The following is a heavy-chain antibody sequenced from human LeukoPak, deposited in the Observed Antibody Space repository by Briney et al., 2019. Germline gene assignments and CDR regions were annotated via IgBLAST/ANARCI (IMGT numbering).Heavy chain of an antibody. V-gene: IGHV1-2*02. CDR3: ARRASSGWYGGASDI. D-gene: IGHD6-19*01. Sequence: ASVKVSCKSSGYTFSDYFMHWVRQAPGQGLEWMGWINPKSGGTNYAQKFQGRVTMTRDTSINTAYMELRGLRSDDTAVYFCARRASSGWYGGASDIWGQGTMVTVSP. CDR1: GYTFSDYF. J-gene: IGHJ3*02. CDR2: INPKSGGT.